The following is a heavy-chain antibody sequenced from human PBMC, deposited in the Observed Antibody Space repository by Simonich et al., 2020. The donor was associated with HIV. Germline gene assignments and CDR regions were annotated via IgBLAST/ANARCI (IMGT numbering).Heavy chain of an antibody. CDR2: INHSGST. V-gene: IGHV4-59*12. CDR1: GGSISSSY. CDR3: ARGLAGDAFDI. Sequence: QVQLQESGPGLVKPSETLSLTCTVSGGSISSSYWSWIRQPAGKGLEWIGEINHSGSTNYNPSLKSRVTISVDTSKNQFSLKLSSVTAADTALYYGARGLAGDAFDIWGQGTMVTVSS. J-gene: IGHJ3*02. D-gene: IGHD6-19*01.